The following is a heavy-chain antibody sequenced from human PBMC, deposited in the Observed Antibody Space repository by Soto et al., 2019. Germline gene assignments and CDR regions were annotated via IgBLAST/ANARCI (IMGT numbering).Heavy chain of an antibody. J-gene: IGHJ6*02. Sequence: QVQLVQSGAEVKKPGSSVKVSCKASGGTFSSYTISWVRQAPGQGLEWMGRIIPILGIANYAQKFQGRVTITADKSTSTAYMELSSLRSEDTAVYYCARDPLYSSSFYYYYGMDVWGQGTTVTVSS. CDR1: GGTFSSYT. CDR2: IIPILGIA. CDR3: ARDPLYSSSFYYYYGMDV. D-gene: IGHD6-13*01. V-gene: IGHV1-69*08.